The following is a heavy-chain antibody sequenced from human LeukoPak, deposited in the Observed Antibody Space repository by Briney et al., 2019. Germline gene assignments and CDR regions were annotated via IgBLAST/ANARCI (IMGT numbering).Heavy chain of an antibody. V-gene: IGHV4-59*01. CDR1: GGSFSAYY. Sequence: SETLSLTCAVYGGSFSAYYWSWIRQPPGKGLEWIGYISYSGSTDYNPSLKSRVTISLDTSKNQFSLRLSSVTAADTAVYYCARETRLHSGSYSNDAFDIWGQGTMVTVSS. CDR2: ISYSGST. CDR3: ARETRLHSGSYSNDAFDI. D-gene: IGHD1-26*01. J-gene: IGHJ3*02.